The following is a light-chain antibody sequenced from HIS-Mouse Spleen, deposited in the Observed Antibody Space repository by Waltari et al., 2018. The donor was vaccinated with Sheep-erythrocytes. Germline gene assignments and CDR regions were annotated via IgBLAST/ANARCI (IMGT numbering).Light chain of an antibody. CDR1: QSVSSY. CDR2: DAS. CDR3: QQRSNWYT. V-gene: IGKV3-11*01. Sequence: IVLTQSPATLSLSPGERATLSCRASQSVSSYLAWYQQKPGQAPRLLIYDASNRATGITARFSGSGSGTDFTLTISSLEPEDFAVYYCQQRSNWYTFGQGTKLEIK. J-gene: IGKJ2*01.